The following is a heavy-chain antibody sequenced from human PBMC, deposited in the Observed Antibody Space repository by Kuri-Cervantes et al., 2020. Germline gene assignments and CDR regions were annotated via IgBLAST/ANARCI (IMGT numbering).Heavy chain of an antibody. CDR1: GFTFSSYW. Sequence: GESLKISCVASGFTFSSYWMNWVRQAPGKGLEWVAVISYDGSNKYYADSVKGRFTISRDNSKNTLYLQMNSLRAEDTAVYYCARDLVGYSYGDYWGQGTLVTVSS. V-gene: IGHV3-30-3*01. J-gene: IGHJ4*02. CDR2: ISYDGSNK. D-gene: IGHD5-18*01. CDR3: ARDLVGYSYGDY.